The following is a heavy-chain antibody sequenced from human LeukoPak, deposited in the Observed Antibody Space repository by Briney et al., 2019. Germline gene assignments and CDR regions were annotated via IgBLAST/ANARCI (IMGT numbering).Heavy chain of an antibody. J-gene: IGHJ4*02. Sequence: PGGSLRLSRAASGFTFSSYSMNWVRQAPGKGLEWVSSISSSSSYIYYADSVKGRFTISRDNAKNSLYLQMNSLRAEDTAVYYCARDLSPDYYDSSGYYSGYWGPGTLVTVSS. CDR1: GFTFSSYS. CDR3: ARDLSPDYYDSSGYYSGY. D-gene: IGHD3-22*01. V-gene: IGHV3-21*01. CDR2: ISSSSSYI.